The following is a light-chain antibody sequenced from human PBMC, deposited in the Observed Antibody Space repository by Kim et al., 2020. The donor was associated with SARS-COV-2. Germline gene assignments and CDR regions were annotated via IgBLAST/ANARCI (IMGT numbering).Light chain of an antibody. CDR3: QQHNNWPPLT. CDR2: GAS. V-gene: IGKV3-15*01. Sequence: EIVMTQSPATLSVSPGERATLSCRASQRVSSNLAWYRQKPGQAPRLLIYGASTRATGIPARFSGSGSGTEFTLTISSLQSEDFAVYYCQQHNNWPPLTFGGGTKVDIK. J-gene: IGKJ4*01. CDR1: QRVSSN.